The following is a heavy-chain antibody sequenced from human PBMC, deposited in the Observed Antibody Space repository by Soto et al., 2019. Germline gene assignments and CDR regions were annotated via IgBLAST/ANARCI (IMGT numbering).Heavy chain of an antibody. J-gene: IGHJ4*02. CDR1: GFTFSTYW. CDR2: INSDGSST. V-gene: IGHV3-74*01. CDR3: ARDYVSGSSDS. D-gene: IGHD3-16*01. Sequence: GGSLRLSCAASGFTFSTYWMHWVRQAPGKGLVWVSRINSDGSSTGYADSVKGRFTISRDNAKNTLYLQMNGLRAEDTAVYYCARDYVSGSSDSWGPGTLVTVSS.